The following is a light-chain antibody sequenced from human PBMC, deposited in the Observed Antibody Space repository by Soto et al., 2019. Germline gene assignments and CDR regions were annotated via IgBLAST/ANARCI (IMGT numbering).Light chain of an antibody. V-gene: IGKV3-20*01. CDR3: QHYGSSGT. Sequence: VLTQSPATLSVSPGESATLSCRASQSVSSHLAWYKQKPGQAPRLLIYGASNRATGIPDRFSGSGSGTDFTLTIRRLQPEDFAVYYCQHYGSSGTFGQGTKVDIK. J-gene: IGKJ1*01. CDR2: GAS. CDR1: QSVSSH.